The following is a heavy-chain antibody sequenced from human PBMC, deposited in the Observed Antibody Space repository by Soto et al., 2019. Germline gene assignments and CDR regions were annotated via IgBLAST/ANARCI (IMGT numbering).Heavy chain of an antibody. J-gene: IGHJ4*02. CDR2: INRDGSET. CDR1: GFSFGSYW. D-gene: IGHD5-12*01. Sequence: GGSLRLSCAASGFSFGSYWMSWVRQAPGKGLESVANINRDGSETYYLDSVKGRFTISRDNAKNSLDLQMNSLKAEDMGVYFCARALRSGNTGYALDYWGQGTQVTVSS. V-gene: IGHV3-7*01. CDR3: ARALRSGNTGYALDY.